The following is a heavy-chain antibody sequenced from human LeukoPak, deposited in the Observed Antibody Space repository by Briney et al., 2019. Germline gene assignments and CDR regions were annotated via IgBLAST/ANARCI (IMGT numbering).Heavy chain of an antibody. CDR1: GFTFSIYE. Sequence: GGSLRLSYAASGFTFSIYEINWVRQAPGKGLEWLSHISTSGSSIHYADSVKGRFTISRDNAKNSLYLQMNSLRAEDTAVYYCARDATTEVGTVYMDVWGKGTTVTISS. CDR2: ISTSGSSI. V-gene: IGHV3-48*03. CDR3: ARDATTEVGTVYMDV. J-gene: IGHJ6*03. D-gene: IGHD6-13*01.